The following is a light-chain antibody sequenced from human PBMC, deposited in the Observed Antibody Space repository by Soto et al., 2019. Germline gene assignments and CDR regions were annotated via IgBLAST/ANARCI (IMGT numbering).Light chain of an antibody. J-gene: IGKJ1*01. CDR3: QQSYSTPRT. CDR1: QSISSF. V-gene: IGKV1-39*01. Sequence: DIQMTQSPSSLSASVGDGVTITCRASQSISSFLNWYQQRPGKAPKLLIYAASSLQSGVPSRFSGSGSGTDFALTISSLQPEDFATNYCQQSYSTPRTFGQGTKVEIK. CDR2: AAS.